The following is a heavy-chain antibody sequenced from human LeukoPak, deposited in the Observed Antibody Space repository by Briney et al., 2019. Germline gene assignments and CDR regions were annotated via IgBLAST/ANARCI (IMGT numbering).Heavy chain of an antibody. J-gene: IGHJ4*02. CDR1: GFPFSSYA. D-gene: IGHD5-24*01. Sequence: PGGSLRLSCAASGFPFSSYAMTWVRQAPGKGLEWVSTISGGGDASYYADSVKGRFTISRDNSKNTLYLQMNSLRAEDTAVYYCARDHRDGYNYDYWGQGTLVTVSS. CDR2: ISGGGDAS. CDR3: ARDHRDGYNYDY. V-gene: IGHV3-23*01.